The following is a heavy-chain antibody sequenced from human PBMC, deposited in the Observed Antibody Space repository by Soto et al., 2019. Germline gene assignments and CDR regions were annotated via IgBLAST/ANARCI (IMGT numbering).Heavy chain of an antibody. Sequence: PSETLSLTCTVSGGSISSYYWSWNRQPPGKGLEWIGYISYSGSTKYNPSLKRRVSISVGTSKHQCSLQLSSVTAADTAENSCASLFSDCSGSHPYYYYGMRVFVQGTMVTDSS. CDR3: ASLFSDCSGSHPYYYYGMRV. J-gene: IGHJ6*02. D-gene: IGHD3-10*02. V-gene: IGHV4-59*01. CDR1: GGSISSYY. CDR2: ISYSGST.